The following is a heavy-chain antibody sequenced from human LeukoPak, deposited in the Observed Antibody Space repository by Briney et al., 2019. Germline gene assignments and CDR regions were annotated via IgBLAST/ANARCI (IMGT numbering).Heavy chain of an antibody. D-gene: IGHD4-23*01. J-gene: IGHJ4*02. CDR1: GFSLSTSGMC. Sequence: ESGPTLVNPTQTLTLTCTFSGFSLSTSGMCVNWIRQPSGRALEWLARIDWDDDKYYSTSLKTRLTISKDTSKNQVVLTMTKMDPVDTATYFCARWVRWASAADYWGRGTLVTVSS. CDR3: ARWVRWASAADY. V-gene: IGHV2-70*11. CDR2: IDWDDDK.